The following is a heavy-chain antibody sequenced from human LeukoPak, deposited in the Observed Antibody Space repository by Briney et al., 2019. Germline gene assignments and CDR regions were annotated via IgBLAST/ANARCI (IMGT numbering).Heavy chain of an antibody. V-gene: IGHV3-7*01. J-gene: IGHJ5*02. CDR2: IKQDGSEK. CDR3: ARVVTMVRGVLSWFDP. Sequence: TGGSLRLSWAASGFTFSNAWMSWVRQAPGKGLEWVANIKQDGSEKYYVDSVKGRFTISRDNAKNSLYLQMNSLRAEDTAVYYCARVVTMVRGVLSWFDPWGQGTLVTVSS. CDR1: GFTFSNAW. D-gene: IGHD3-10*01.